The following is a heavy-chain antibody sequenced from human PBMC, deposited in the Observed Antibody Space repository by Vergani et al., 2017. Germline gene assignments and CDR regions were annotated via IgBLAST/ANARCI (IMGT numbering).Heavy chain of an antibody. D-gene: IGHD2-21*01. CDR1: GASVSRGTYY. Sequence: QVQLQESGPGLLKPSQTLSLTCTVSGASVSRGTYYWTWIRQPAGKKLEWIVRMYTSGHTIYNPSLESRVTMSVDTSKTQFSLQLSTVTATDTAVYYCARASHCINCYSEGPNGPGYYYIDVWGKGTTVTVSS. CDR3: ARASHCINCYSEGPNGPGYYYIDV. J-gene: IGHJ6*03. CDR2: MYTSGHT. V-gene: IGHV4-61*02.